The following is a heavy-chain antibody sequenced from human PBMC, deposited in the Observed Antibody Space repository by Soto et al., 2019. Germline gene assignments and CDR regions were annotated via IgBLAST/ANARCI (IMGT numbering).Heavy chain of an antibody. CDR2: IYWDDDK. D-gene: IGHD3-22*01. J-gene: IGHJ5*02. V-gene: IGHV2-5*02. CDR3: AHVAVVSNWFDP. Sequence: QITLKETGPTLVKPTQTLTLTCTFSGFSFSTTGVGVGWIRQPPGKALEWLALIYWDDDKRYSPSLKSNLTITKDTSKNQVVLTMTNMDPVDTATYYCAHVAVVSNWFDPWGQGTLVTVSS. CDR1: GFSFSTTGVG.